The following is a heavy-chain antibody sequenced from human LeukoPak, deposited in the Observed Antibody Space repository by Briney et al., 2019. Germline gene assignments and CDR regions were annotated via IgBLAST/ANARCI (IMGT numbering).Heavy chain of an antibody. CDR3: ARGPPFDY. V-gene: IGHV1-2*02. CDR1: GYTFTGYY. Sequence: ASVKVSCKASGYTFTGYYMHWVRQAPGQGLEWMGWINPNSGGTNYAQKFQGRVTMTRDMSTSTVYMELSSLRSEDTAVYYCARGPPFDYWGQGTLVTVSS. CDR2: INPNSGGT. J-gene: IGHJ4*02.